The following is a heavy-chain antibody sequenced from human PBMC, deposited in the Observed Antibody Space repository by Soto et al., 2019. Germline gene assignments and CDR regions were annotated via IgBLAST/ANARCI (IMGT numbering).Heavy chain of an antibody. CDR2: ISSSSSYI. Sequence: EVQLVESGGGLVKPGGSLRLSCAASGFTFSSYSMNWVRQAPGKGLEWVSSISSSSSYIYYTDSVKGRFTISRDNAKNSLYLQMNSLRAEDTAVYYCALGETRSPLDYWGQGTLVTVSS. V-gene: IGHV3-21*01. CDR3: ALGETRSPLDY. D-gene: IGHD2-2*01. CDR1: GFTFSSYS. J-gene: IGHJ4*02.